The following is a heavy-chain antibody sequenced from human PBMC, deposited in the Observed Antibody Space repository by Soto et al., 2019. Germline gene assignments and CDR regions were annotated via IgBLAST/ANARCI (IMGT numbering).Heavy chain of an antibody. J-gene: IGHJ6*02. Sequence: SGKVSCKASGVTFSSYAISWVRQAPGQGLEWMGGIIPIFGTANYAQKFQGRVTITADESTSTAYMELSSLRSEDTAVYYCARMGGSYYYYYGMDVWGQGTTVTVSS. CDR2: IIPIFGTA. CDR3: ARMGGSYYYYYGMDV. CDR1: GVTFSSYA. D-gene: IGHD1-26*01. V-gene: IGHV1-69*13.